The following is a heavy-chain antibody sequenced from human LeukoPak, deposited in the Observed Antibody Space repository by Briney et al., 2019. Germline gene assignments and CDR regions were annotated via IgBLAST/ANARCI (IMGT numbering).Heavy chain of an antibody. CDR1: GFTFSSYG. D-gene: IGHD3-9*01. V-gene: IGHV3-30*18. CDR3: AKDRVLTGDY. J-gene: IGHJ4*02. Sequence: GGSLRLSCVASGFTFSSYGMHWVRQAPGKGLEWVAVISYDGSNKYYADSVKGRFTISRDNSKNTLYLQMNSLRAEDTAVYYCAKDRVLTGDYWGQGTLVTVSS. CDR2: ISYDGSNK.